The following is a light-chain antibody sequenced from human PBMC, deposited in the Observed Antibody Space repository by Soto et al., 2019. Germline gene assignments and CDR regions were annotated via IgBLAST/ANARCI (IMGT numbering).Light chain of an antibody. J-gene: IGLJ1*01. V-gene: IGLV2-14*01. CDR3: SSYTITSPLV. Sequence: QSALTQPASVSGSPGQSITISRTGTSSDVGGYNYVSWFQQHPGKAPKLMIYDVSSRPSGVSNRFFGSKSGNTASLTISGLQTEGEADYYCSSYTITSPLVFGTGTKLTVL. CDR1: SSDVGGYNY. CDR2: DVS.